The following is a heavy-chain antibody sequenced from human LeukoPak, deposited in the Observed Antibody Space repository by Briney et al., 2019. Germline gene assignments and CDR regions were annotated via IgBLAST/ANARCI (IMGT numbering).Heavy chain of an antibody. CDR1: GFIFSNYL. Sequence: GGSLRLSCAASGFIFSNYLMTWVRQAPGKGLDWGSSITHDAETILYADSVKGRFTISRDNSKNTLYLQMNSLRDDDTAIYYCAKVGSLRGTSSPDYWGQGTLVTVSS. CDR2: ITHDAETI. D-gene: IGHD6-6*01. J-gene: IGHJ4*02. CDR3: AKVGSLRGTSSPDY. V-gene: IGHV3-23*01.